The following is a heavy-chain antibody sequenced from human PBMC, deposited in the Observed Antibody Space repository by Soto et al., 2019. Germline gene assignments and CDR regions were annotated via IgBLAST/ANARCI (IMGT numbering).Heavy chain of an antibody. D-gene: IGHD6-19*01. Sequence: GGSLRLSCTASGFTVSNKFMSWVRQAPGKGLVWVSRIQSDGSSTNYADSVKGRFTISRDNAKNTLYLQMDSLRVEDTAIYYCAREKAVAGTIFDYWGQGALVTVSS. V-gene: IGHV3-74*01. CDR2: IQSDGSST. CDR3: AREKAVAGTIFDY. J-gene: IGHJ4*02. CDR1: GFTVSNKF.